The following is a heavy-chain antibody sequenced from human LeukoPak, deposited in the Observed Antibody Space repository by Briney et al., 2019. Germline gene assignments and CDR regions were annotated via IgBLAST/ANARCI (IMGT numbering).Heavy chain of an antibody. CDR3: AKVRRIAAAGTIDY. J-gene: IGHJ4*02. D-gene: IGHD6-13*01. CDR1: GFTFSSHA. V-gene: IGHV3-23*01. CDR2: ISGSGGST. Sequence: GGSLRLSCAASGFTFSSHAMSWVRQAPGKGLEWVSAISGSGGSTYYADSVKGRFTISRDNSKNTLYLQMNSLRAEDTAVYYCAKVRRIAAAGTIDYWGQGTLVTVSS.